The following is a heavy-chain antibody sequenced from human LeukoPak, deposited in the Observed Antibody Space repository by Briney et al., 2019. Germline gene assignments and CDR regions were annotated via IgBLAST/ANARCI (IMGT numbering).Heavy chain of an antibody. V-gene: IGHV1-18*01. Sequence: ASVKVSCKASGYTFTSNGISWVRQAPGQGLEWMGRISAYNGNTIYAQRLQGRVTMTTDTSTSTAYMDLRSLRSDDTAVYYCARDLVHHRLLDTAYNWFDPWGQGTLVTVSS. CDR3: ARDLVHHRLLDTAYNWFDP. CDR2: ISAYNGNT. CDR1: GYTFTSNG. D-gene: IGHD3-16*01. J-gene: IGHJ5*02.